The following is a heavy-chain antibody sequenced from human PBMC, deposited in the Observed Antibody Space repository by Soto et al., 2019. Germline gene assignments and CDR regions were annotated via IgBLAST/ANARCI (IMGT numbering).Heavy chain of an antibody. D-gene: IGHD4-17*01. CDR1: GGSISNYY. CDR2: IYYSGST. Sequence: PSETLSLTCIVSGGSISNYYWSWIRQPPGKGLEWIGYIYYSGSTNYNPSLTSRVTISVDTSKNQFSLKLSSVTAADTAVYYCARDLNGDYWFDYWGQGTLVTVSS. J-gene: IGHJ4*02. CDR3: ARDLNGDYWFDY. V-gene: IGHV4-59*12.